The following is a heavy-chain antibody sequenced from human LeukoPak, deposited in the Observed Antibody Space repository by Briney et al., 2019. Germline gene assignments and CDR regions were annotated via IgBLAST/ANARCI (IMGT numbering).Heavy chain of an antibody. CDR3: ARGIWSARTVDYYLDY. Sequence: GAPVKVSCKASGYNFNNYAIHWVRQAPGQRFEWMGWINAGNSHTKYSQNFQDRITITRDSSASTVYMELSSLTSEDTAVYYCARGIWSARTVDYYLDYWGQGTPVTVSS. CDR1: GYNFNNYA. CDR2: INAGNSHT. D-gene: IGHD2-21*01. J-gene: IGHJ4*02. V-gene: IGHV1-3*01.